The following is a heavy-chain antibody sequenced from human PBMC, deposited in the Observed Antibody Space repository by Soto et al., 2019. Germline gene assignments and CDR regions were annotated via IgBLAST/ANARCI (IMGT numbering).Heavy chain of an antibody. V-gene: IGHV3-23*01. CDR1: GFTFSSYA. CDR3: AKSEDYSGGWSYYYYYYMDV. D-gene: IGHD6-19*01. Sequence: EVQLLESGGGLVQPGGSLRLSCAASGFTFSSYAMSWVRQAPGKGLEWVSAISGSGASTYYADPVKGRFTISRDNAKNTLYLQMNSLRAEDTAVYYCAKSEDYSGGWSYYYYYYMDVWGKGTTVTVSS. J-gene: IGHJ6*03. CDR2: ISGSGAST.